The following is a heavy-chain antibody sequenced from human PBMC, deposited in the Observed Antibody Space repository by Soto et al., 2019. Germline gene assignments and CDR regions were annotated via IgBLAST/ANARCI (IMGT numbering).Heavy chain of an antibody. Sequence: GESLKISCRTSGYRFTSYWIAWERQMPGKGLEWMGIIFPSDSETRYSPSFQGQVTISADRSTSTVFLQWASLKASDTAVYFCARKDKSGYFNWFDPWGQGTLVTVS. CDR2: IFPSDSET. CDR1: GYRFTSYW. V-gene: IGHV5-51*01. D-gene: IGHD3-22*01. CDR3: ARKDKSGYFNWFDP. J-gene: IGHJ5*02.